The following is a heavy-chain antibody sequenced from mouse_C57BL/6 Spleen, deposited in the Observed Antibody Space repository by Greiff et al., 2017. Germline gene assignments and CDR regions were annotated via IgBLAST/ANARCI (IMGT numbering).Heavy chain of an antibody. Sequence: EVHVGEGAGCLVPPGRSLTLSFTSSGFTFSDYYMAWVRQVPEKGLEWVANINYDGSSTYYLDSLKSRFIISRDNAKNILYLQMSSLKSEDTATYYCARDPGTYAMDYWGQGTSVTVSS. CDR1: GFTFSDYY. CDR2: INYDGSST. J-gene: IGHJ4*01. V-gene: IGHV5-16*01. D-gene: IGHD1-1*01. CDR3: ARDPGTYAMDY.